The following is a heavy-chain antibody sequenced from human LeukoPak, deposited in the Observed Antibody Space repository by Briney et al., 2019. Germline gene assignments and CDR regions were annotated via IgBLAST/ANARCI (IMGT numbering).Heavy chain of an antibody. J-gene: IGHJ4*02. CDR1: GFTFSSYS. V-gene: IGHV3-48*01. Sequence: GGSLRLSCAASGFTFSSYSMNWVRQAPGKGLEWVSYISSSSSTIYYADSVKGRFTISRDNAKNSLYLQMNSLRAEDTAVYYCAKETYYYDSSGYGHPRAFDYWGQGTLVTVSS. CDR3: AKETYYYDSSGYGHPRAFDY. CDR2: ISSSSSTI. D-gene: IGHD3-22*01.